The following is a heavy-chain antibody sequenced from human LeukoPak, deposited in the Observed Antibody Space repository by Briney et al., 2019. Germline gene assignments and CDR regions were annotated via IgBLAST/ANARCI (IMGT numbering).Heavy chain of an antibody. D-gene: IGHD3-3*01. CDR2: MNPNSGNT. CDR3: ARGDEARYYDFWSGYKGDAFDI. Sequence: ASVKVSCKASGYTFTSYDINWVRQATGQGLEWMGWMNPNSGNTGYAQKFQGRVTMTRNTSISTAYMELSSPRSEDTAVYYCARGDEARYYDFWSGYKGDAFDIWGQGTMVTVSS. J-gene: IGHJ3*02. CDR1: GYTFTSYD. V-gene: IGHV1-8*01.